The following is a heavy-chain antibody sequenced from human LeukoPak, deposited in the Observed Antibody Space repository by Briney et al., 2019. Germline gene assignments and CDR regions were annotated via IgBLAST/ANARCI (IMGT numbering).Heavy chain of an antibody. D-gene: IGHD6-13*01. V-gene: IGHV3-30*18. J-gene: IGHJ4*02. CDR3: AKDRAGSWSFDY. Sequence: GGSLRLSCVASGFTFSSNGMHWVRQAPGTGLEWVAVISHDGSDKHYADSVKGRFTVFRDNSKNTLYLQMNSPRPEDTAVYYCAKDRAGSWSFDYWGQGTLVTVST. CDR1: GFTFSSNG. CDR2: ISHDGSDK.